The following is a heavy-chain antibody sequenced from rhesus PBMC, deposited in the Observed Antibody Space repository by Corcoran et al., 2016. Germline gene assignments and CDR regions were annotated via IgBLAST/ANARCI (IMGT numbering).Heavy chain of an antibody. J-gene: IGHJ3*01. D-gene: IGHD6-31*01. CDR2: ISGSSGST. V-gene: IGHV4-99*02. CDR3: VRDRSNGWYEAFAF. Sequence: QVQLQESGPGLVKPSETLSLTCAVSGYSISSGYCWGWIRQPPGKGLEYIWYISGSSGSTYYNPSLKSRVTISKDTSKNQFSLKLSSVTAADTADYYCVRDRSNGWYEAFAFWGQGLRVTVSS. CDR1: GYSISSGYC.